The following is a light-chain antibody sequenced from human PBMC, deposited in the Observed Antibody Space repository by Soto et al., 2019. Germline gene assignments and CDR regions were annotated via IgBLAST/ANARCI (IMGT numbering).Light chain of an antibody. J-gene: IGKJ1*01. Sequence: DIQMTQSPSTLSASVGDTVTITCRASQSASRWLAWYQQKPGRAPKLLIDKASSLESGVPSRFSGSGSGTMFTLTISSLQPDDFATYYCQQYNSYWWTFGQGTKVEIK. V-gene: IGKV1-5*03. CDR2: KAS. CDR3: QQYNSYWWT. CDR1: QSASRW.